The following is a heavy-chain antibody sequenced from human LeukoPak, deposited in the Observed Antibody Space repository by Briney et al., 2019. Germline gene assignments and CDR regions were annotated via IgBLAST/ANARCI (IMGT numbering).Heavy chain of an antibody. CDR1: GGSISSYY. J-gene: IGHJ5*02. V-gene: IGHV4-59*01. CDR2: IYYSGST. D-gene: IGHD2-15*01. Sequence: SETLSLTCTVSGGSISSYYWTWIRQPPGKGLEWIGYIYYSGSTNYNPSLKSRVTISVDTSKNQFSLKLRSVTAADTAVYYCATSYCSGGSCYDWFDPWGQGTLVTVSS. CDR3: ATSYCSGGSCYDWFDP.